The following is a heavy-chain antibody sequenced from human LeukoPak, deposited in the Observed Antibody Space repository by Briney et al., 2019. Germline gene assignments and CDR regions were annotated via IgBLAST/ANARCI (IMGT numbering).Heavy chain of an antibody. J-gene: IGHJ4*02. CDR3: ARTLIEYSVSSCYFDY. Sequence: PGGSLRLSCAASGFTFSSYAMSWVRQAPGKGLEWVAVISYDGSNKYYADSVKGRFTISRDNSKNTLYLQMNSLRAEDTAVYYCARTLIEYSVSSCYFDYWGQGTLVTVSS. CDR2: ISYDGSNK. D-gene: IGHD6-6*01. CDR1: GFTFSSYA. V-gene: IGHV3-30*04.